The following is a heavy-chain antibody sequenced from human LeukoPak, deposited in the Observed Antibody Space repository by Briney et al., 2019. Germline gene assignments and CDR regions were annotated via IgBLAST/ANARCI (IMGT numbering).Heavy chain of an antibody. D-gene: IGHD3-22*01. CDR3: ARDVDYHVTSECFDY. V-gene: IGHV3-74*03. J-gene: IGHJ4*02. Sequence: GGSLRLSCAASGFTFSSYWMHWARQAPGKGLVWVSRINSDGSSTTYADSVKGRFTIARGNAKNTLYPQMNSLRPEDTAVYYCARDVDYHVTSECFDYWGQGTLVTVSS. CDR2: INSDGSST. CDR1: GFTFSSYW.